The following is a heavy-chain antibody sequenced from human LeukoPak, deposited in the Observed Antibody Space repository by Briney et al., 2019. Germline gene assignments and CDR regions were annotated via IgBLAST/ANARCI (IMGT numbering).Heavy chain of an antibody. Sequence: GGSPRLSCAASGFTFSSYAMSWVRQAPGKGLEWVSAISGSGGSTYYADSVKGRFTISRDNSKNTLHLQMNSLRAEDTAVYYCAKGRDRTSSQGITIFGVVLPLFDYWGQGTLVTVS. CDR1: GFTFSSYA. D-gene: IGHD3-3*01. V-gene: IGHV3-23*01. CDR3: AKGRDRTSSQGITIFGVVLPLFDY. CDR2: ISGSGGST. J-gene: IGHJ4*02.